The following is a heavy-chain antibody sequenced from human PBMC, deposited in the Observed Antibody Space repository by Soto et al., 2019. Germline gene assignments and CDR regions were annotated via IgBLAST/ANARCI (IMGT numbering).Heavy chain of an antibody. D-gene: IGHD6-19*01. Sequence: QVQLVESGGGVVQPGRSRRLSCAASGFTFSDYAMHWVRQAPGKGLEWVAVTSYDGSTKYYADSVKGRFTISRDNSKNTLYLQMNSLRADDTAVYYSARDPGKYSSGWDFDYWGQGTLVTVSS. V-gene: IGHV3-30-3*01. CDR3: ARDPGKYSSGWDFDY. CDR1: GFTFSDYA. J-gene: IGHJ4*02. CDR2: TSYDGSTK.